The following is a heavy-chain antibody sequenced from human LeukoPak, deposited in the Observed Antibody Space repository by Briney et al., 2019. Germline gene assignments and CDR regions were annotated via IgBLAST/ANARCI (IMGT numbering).Heavy chain of an antibody. Sequence: PSETLSLTCTVSGGSISSYYWSWIRQPPGKGLEWIGYIYYSGSTNYNPSLKSRVTISVDTSKNQFSLKLSSVTAADTAVYYCARIKADITIFGVVIIGDYDYYMDVWGKGTTVTVSS. CDR3: ARIKADITIFGVVIIGDYDYYMDV. CDR2: IYYSGST. CDR1: GGSISSYY. D-gene: IGHD3-3*01. J-gene: IGHJ6*03. V-gene: IGHV4-59*08.